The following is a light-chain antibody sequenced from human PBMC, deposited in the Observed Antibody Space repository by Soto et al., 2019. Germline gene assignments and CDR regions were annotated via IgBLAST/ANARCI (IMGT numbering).Light chain of an antibody. J-gene: IGLJ1*01. V-gene: IGLV2-8*01. CDR2: EVT. CDR1: SSDVGANHY. CDR3: SSYAGTNRV. Sequence: QSALTQPPSASGSPGQSVTISCTGTSSDVGANHYVSWYQQHPGKAPKLMIYEVTKRPAGVPDRFSGSKSGNTASLTVSGLQAEDEADYYCSSYAGTNRVFGTGTKLTVL.